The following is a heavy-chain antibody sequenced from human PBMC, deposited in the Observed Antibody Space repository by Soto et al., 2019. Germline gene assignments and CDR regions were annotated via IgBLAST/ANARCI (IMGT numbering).Heavy chain of an antibody. V-gene: IGHV1-2*06. CDR3: ARESGGATATLDYYYFYMDV. Sequence: QVQLVQSGAEVKKPGASVTVSCKASGYTFSDYYLHWVRQAPGQGPEWMGRINPNSGDTKFAQKFQGRVTMTRDTSVRTAFMELNWLTSDDTAVYYCARESGGATATLDYYYFYMDVWGKGTTVTVSS. J-gene: IGHJ6*03. CDR2: INPNSGDT. CDR1: GYTFSDYY. D-gene: IGHD5-12*01.